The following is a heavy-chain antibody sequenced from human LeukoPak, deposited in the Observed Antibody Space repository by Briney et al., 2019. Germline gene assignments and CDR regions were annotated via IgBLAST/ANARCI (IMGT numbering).Heavy chain of an antibody. J-gene: IGHJ5*02. CDR2: VYYSGST. CDR3: ARLKMGGFDP. V-gene: IGHV4-39*01. Sequence: SETLSLTCTVSSGSISSGNYYWGWIRQPPGKGLEWIGSVYYSGSTYYNPSLESRVTISVDTSKNQFSLKLSSVTAADTAVYYCARLKMGGFDPWGQGTLVTVSS. D-gene: IGHD3-16*01. CDR1: SGSISSGNYY.